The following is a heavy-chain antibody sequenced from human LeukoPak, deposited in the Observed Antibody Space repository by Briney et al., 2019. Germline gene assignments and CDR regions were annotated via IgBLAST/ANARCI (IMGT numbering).Heavy chain of an antibody. CDR3: AKDASFRYFDWLLYFQH. D-gene: IGHD3-9*01. J-gene: IGHJ1*01. CDR2: ISGSGGST. V-gene: IGHV3-23*01. CDR1: GFTSSSYT. Sequence: GGSLRLSCAASGFTSSSYTMSWVRQAPGKGLKWVSAISGSGGSTYYADSVKGRFTISRDNSKNTLYLQMNSLRAEDTAVYYCAKDASFRYFDWLLYFQHWGQGTLVTVSS.